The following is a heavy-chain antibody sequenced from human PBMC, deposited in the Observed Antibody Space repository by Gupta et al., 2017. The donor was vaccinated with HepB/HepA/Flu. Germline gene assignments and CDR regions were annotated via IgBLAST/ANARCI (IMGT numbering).Heavy chain of an antibody. V-gene: IGHV3-30*03. CDR3: ARLIDYGDYAVDY. D-gene: IGHD4-17*01. J-gene: IGHJ4*02. CDR2: ISYDGSNK. CDR1: GFTFSSYG. Sequence: QVQLVESGGGVVQPGRSLRLSCAASGFTFSSYGMHWVRQAPGKGLEWVAVISYDGSNKYYADSVKGRFTISRDNSKNTLYLQMNSLRAEDTAVYYCARLIDYGDYAVDYWGQGTLVTVSS.